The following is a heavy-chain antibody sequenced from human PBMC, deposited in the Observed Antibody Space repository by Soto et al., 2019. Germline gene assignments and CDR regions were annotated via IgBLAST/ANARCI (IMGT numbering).Heavy chain of an antibody. Sequence: SETLSLTCTVSGVSISNGGYYWSWLRPHPGKGLEWIGSIYYSGSTYYNSSLKSRVTISVNTNKNQFPLKLSSVTAADTAVYYCARAASEDISIKPRDKYGMDVWGQGTTVTVSS. V-gene: IGHV4-31*03. J-gene: IGHJ6*02. CDR1: GVSISNGGYY. CDR2: IYYSGST. CDR3: ARAASEDISIKPRDKYGMDV. D-gene: IGHD2-15*01.